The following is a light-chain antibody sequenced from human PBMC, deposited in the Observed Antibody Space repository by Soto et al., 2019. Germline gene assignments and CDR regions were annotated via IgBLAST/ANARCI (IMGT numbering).Light chain of an antibody. V-gene: IGLV2-14*01. Sequence: QSVLAQPASVSGSPGQSITISCSGTSSDIGSYNHVAWFQQFPGKSPKLTIYEVSSRPSGVSSRFSGSKSGNTASLTTSGLQAEDEADYYCIAYTGSSTSYVFGSGTKVTVL. CDR3: IAYTGSSTSYV. CDR1: SSDIGSYNH. CDR2: EVS. J-gene: IGLJ1*01.